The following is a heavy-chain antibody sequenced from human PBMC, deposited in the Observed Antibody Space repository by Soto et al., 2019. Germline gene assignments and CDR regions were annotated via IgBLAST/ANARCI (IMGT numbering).Heavy chain of an antibody. CDR3: ARGPAYDPLDY. V-gene: IGHV4-31*02. D-gene: IGHD5-12*01. CDR1: GGSISSGGYY. Sequence: LCGGSISSGGYYWSWIRQHPGKGLEWIGYIYYSGSTYYNPSLKSRVTISVDTSKNQFSLKLSSVTAADTAVYYCARGPAYDPLDYWGQGTLVTVSS. CDR2: IYYSGST. J-gene: IGHJ4*02.